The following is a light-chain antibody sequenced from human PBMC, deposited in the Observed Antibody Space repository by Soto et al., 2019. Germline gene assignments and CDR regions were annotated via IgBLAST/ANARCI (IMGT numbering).Light chain of an antibody. V-gene: IGKV1-5*01. CDR3: QEFHSYTWM. CDR2: DAS. CDR1: QSLSTW. Sequence: DIQMTQSPSTLSASVGDRVTITCRASQSLSTWLAWYQQKPGKAPRLLIYDASSAQSGVPSRFSGSGSGTEFTLTISSLQPDDFANYYCQEFHSYTWMFGQGTKVDIK. J-gene: IGKJ1*01.